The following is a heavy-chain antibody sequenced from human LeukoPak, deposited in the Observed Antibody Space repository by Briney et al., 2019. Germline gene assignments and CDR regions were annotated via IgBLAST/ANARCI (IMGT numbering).Heavy chain of an antibody. Sequence: SETLSLTCTVSGGSISSYYWSWIRQPPGKGLEWIGYIYDSGSTNYNPSLKSRVTISVDTSKNQFSLKLSSVTAADTAVYYCARDPYYFDYWGQGTLVTVSS. CDR3: ARDPYYFDY. CDR1: GGSISSYY. CDR2: IYDSGST. V-gene: IGHV4-59*12. J-gene: IGHJ4*02.